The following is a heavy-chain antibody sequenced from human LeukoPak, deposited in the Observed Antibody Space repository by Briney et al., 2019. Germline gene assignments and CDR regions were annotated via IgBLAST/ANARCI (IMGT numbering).Heavy chain of an antibody. D-gene: IGHD5-18*01. J-gene: IGHJ3*02. CDR1: GGSISSYY. V-gene: IGHV4-59*01. CDR3: ARVMHGDTAMDKEAFDI. Sequence: PSETLSLTCTVSGGSISSYYWSWIRQPPGKGLEWIGYIYYSGSTNYNPSLKSRVTISVDTSKNQFSLKLSSVTAADTAVYYCARVMHGDTAMDKEAFDIWGQGTMVTVSS. CDR2: IYYSGST.